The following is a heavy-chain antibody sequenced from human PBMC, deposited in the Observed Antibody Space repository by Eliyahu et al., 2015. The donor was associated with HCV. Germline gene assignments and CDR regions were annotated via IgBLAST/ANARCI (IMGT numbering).Heavy chain of an antibody. CDR2: IKQDGSEE. V-gene: IGHV3-7*01. J-gene: IGHJ4*02. CDR3: ARSLLTGTLDY. Sequence: EVQLVESGGGLVQPGGSLRLXCAVXGFTFSSYWMTWVRLAPGKGLXWVANIKQDGSEENYVDSVKGRFTISRDNAKNSLYLQMNSLRAEDTAVYYCARSLLTGTLDYWGQGSLVTVSS. D-gene: IGHD1-7*01. CDR1: GFTFSSYW.